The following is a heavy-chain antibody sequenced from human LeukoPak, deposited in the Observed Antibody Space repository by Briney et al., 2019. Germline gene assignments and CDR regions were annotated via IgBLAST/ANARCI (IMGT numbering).Heavy chain of an antibody. CDR2: IKPDGSAE. Sequence: GGSLRLSCATSGFTFSSNWMIWVRHVPGRGLDWVANIKPDGSAEYYAASVKGRFTVSRDNAKNSLYLQMNSLRVEDTAVYYCARANNSSWHNWGQGTLVTVSS. J-gene: IGHJ4*02. V-gene: IGHV3-7*01. D-gene: IGHD6-13*01. CDR3: ARANNSSWHN. CDR1: GFTFSSNW.